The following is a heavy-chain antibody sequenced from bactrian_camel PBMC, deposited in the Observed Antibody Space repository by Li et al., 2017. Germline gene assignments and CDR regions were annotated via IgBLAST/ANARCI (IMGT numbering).Heavy chain of an antibody. CDR2: LDSRGST. CDR3: AADWHPYIQDGTIVGVAGFGT. D-gene: IGHD7*01. V-gene: IGHV3S53*01. CDR1: GNIASSYC. J-gene: IGHJ6*01. Sequence: HVQLVESGGASVQAGGSLRLSCAASGNIASSYCMGWFRQAPGKEREGVAHLDSRGSTAYADSVKGRFTISTDNDKNKYTLYLQMNNLNPEDTAMYYCAADWHPYIQDGTIVGVAGFGTWGQGTQVTVS.